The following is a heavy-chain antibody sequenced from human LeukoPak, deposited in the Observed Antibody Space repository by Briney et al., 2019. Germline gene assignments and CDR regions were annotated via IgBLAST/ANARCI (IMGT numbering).Heavy chain of an antibody. V-gene: IGHV3-7*01. CDR2: MKEDGSDE. CDR1: GFTFSNFW. CDR3: ARQVAGVNDY. Sequence: GGSLRLSCATSGFTFSNFWMTWVRQAPGEGLEWVANMKEDGSDEYYVDSVKGRFTIFRDNVKSSLYLQMSSLRVDDTAVYYCARQVAGVNDYWGQGTLVTVSS. D-gene: IGHD6-19*01. J-gene: IGHJ4*02.